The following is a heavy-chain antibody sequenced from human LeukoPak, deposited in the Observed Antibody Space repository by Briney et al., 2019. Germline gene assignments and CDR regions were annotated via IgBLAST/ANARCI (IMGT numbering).Heavy chain of an antibody. D-gene: IGHD3-16*01. V-gene: IGHV3-48*01. CDR1: GFTFSSYA. Sequence: PGGSLRLSCAASGFTFSSYAMHWVRQAPGKGLEWVSYISGSSGIIDYADSVRGRFTISRDNAKNSLYLQMNSLRAEDTAVYYCARGGGLDVWGQGATVTVSS. CDR3: ARGGGLDV. J-gene: IGHJ6*02. CDR2: ISGSSGII.